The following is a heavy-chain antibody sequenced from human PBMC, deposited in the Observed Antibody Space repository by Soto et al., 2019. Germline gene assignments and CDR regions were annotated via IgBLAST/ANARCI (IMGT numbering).Heavy chain of an antibody. V-gene: IGHV3-21*01. CDR2: ISSTSIYI. J-gene: IGHJ5*01. CDR3: ARDANLVAS. Sequence: EVQLVESGGGLVKPGGSLRLSCAASGFTFSDYSMTWVRQAPGKGLEWVSSISSTSIYIFYADSVKGRFTSSRDNANNSLYLQMNSLRAEDTVVYYCARDANLVASWGPGTLVLVSS. D-gene: IGHD3-9*01. CDR1: GFTFSDYS.